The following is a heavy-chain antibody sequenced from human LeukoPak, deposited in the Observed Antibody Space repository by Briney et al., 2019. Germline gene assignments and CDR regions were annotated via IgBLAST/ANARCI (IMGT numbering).Heavy chain of an antibody. CDR1: GFTFSSYG. Sequence: GGSLRLSCAASGFTFSSYGMHWVRQAPGKGLEWVAVIWYDGSNKYYADSVKGRFTISRDSSKNTLYLQMNSLRAEDTAVYYCARDTDDFHSGYYLMGYFDLWGRGTLVTVSS. CDR2: IWYDGSNK. V-gene: IGHV3-33*01. J-gene: IGHJ2*01. D-gene: IGHD3-22*01. CDR3: ARDTDDFHSGYYLMGYFDL.